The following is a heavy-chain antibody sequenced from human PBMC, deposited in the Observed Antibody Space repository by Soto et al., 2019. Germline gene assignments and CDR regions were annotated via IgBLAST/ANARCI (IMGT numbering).Heavy chain of an antibody. Sequence: QVQLVQSGAEVKKPGASVKVSCKASGYTFTSYGISWVRQAPGQGLEWMGWISAYNGNTNYAQKLQGRVTMTTDTPTSTAYMELRSLRSDDTAVYYCARPSYDILTGPLFDYWGQGPLVTVSS. CDR1: GYTFTSYG. J-gene: IGHJ4*02. D-gene: IGHD3-9*01. CDR2: ISAYNGNT. V-gene: IGHV1-18*01. CDR3: ARPSYDILTGPLFDY.